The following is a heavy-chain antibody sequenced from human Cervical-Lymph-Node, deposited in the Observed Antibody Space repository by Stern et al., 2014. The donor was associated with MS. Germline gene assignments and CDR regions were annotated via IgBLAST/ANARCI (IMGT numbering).Heavy chain of an antibody. Sequence: QITLKESGPTLVKPTQTLTLTCTFSGFTLTTSGVGVDWIRQPQGKALERLRFVYWDDDTRHRTYLKSRVTLTPDIFKNQVVLTMTNMDPVDTATYYCAHTYNQLNFWYFDLWGRGTLVTFSS. J-gene: IGHJ2*01. CDR2: VYWDDDT. CDR3: AHTYNQLNFWYFDL. CDR1: GFTLTTSGVG. D-gene: IGHD5-24*01. V-gene: IGHV2-5*02.